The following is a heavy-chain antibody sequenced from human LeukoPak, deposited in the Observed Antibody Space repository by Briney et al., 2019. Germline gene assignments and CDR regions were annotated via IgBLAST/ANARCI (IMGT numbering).Heavy chain of an antibody. V-gene: IGHV3-7*01. J-gene: IGHJ6*03. CDR2: IKQDGSEK. D-gene: IGHD5-24*01. CDR3: AREMVEMATKLAYYMDV. CDR1: GFTFSSYW. Sequence: PGGSLRLSCAASGFTFSSYWMSWVGQAPGKGLEWVANIKQDGSEKYYVDSVKGRFTISRDNAKNSLYLQMNSLRAEDTAVYYCAREMVEMATKLAYYMDVWGKGTTVTVSS.